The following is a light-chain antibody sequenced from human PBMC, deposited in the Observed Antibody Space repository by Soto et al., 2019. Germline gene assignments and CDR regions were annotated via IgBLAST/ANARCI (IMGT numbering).Light chain of an antibody. V-gene: IGKV3-20*01. CDR2: GVS. CDR3: QQYAVSPET. Sequence: IVLTQSPGSLSLSPGDRAALSCRASQSVNRGYLAWYQHRPGQAPRLLIFGVSTRAPGVPYRFSGNGSGTDFTLTITRLEPEDFGLYYCQQYAVSPETFGQGTKVEFK. J-gene: IGKJ1*01. CDR1: QSVNRGY.